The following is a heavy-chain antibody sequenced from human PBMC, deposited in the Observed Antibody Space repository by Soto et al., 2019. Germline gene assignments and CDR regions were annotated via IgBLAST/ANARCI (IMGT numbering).Heavy chain of an antibody. D-gene: IGHD2-2*02. CDR3: ARGLVPAAIPIDY. CDR2: IKQDGSEK. Sequence: PGGSLRLSCAGSGFTFSSYWMSWVRQAPGKGLEWVANIKQDGSEKYYVDSVKGRFTISRDNAKNSLYLQMNSLRAEDTAVYYCARGLVPAAIPIDYWGQGTLVTVSS. J-gene: IGHJ4*02. V-gene: IGHV3-7*02. CDR1: GFTFSSYW.